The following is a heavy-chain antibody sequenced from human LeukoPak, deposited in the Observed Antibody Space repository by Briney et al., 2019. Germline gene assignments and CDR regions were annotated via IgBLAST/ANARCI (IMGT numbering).Heavy chain of an antibody. CDR2: IYHSGST. J-gene: IGHJ5*02. Sequence: PSETLSLTCTVSGGSISSGGYYWSWIRQPPGKGLEWIGYIYHSGSTYYNPSLKSRVTISVDRSKNQFSLKLSSVTAADTAVYYCARVEKSIVASWGQGTLVTVSS. D-gene: IGHD5-12*01. CDR3: ARVEKSIVAS. V-gene: IGHV4-30-2*01. CDR1: GGSISSGGYY.